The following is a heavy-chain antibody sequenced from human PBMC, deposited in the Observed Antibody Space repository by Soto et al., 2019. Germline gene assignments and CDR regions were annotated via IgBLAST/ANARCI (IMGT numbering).Heavy chain of an antibody. D-gene: IGHD3-16*01. Sequence: EQLAESGGGVVQSGRSLRLSCEASGFTFSSFGMHWVRQAPGKGLEWVAVISYDGSDTYIADSVKGRFTISRDNSKNTVYLQMNSLRVEDTAVYYCVKDIHFLGIWYFDLWGRGSLVSVSS. V-gene: IGHV3-30*18. J-gene: IGHJ2*01. CDR1: GFTFSSFG. CDR2: ISYDGSDT. CDR3: VKDIHFLGIWYFDL.